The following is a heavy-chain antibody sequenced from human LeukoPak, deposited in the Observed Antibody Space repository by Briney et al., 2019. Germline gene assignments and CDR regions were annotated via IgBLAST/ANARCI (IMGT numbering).Heavy chain of an antibody. CDR2: ISFSSTHI. Sequence: PGRSLRLSCTASGFIFGDYAMNWFRQAPGKGLEWVSSISFSSTHIYYADSIQGRFTISRDNAENSLYLQMNSLRAEDTAVYYCARGYSVDFDYWGQGTLVTVSS. V-gene: IGHV3-21*06. CDR1: GFIFGDYA. CDR3: ARGYSVDFDY. J-gene: IGHJ4*02. D-gene: IGHD1-14*01.